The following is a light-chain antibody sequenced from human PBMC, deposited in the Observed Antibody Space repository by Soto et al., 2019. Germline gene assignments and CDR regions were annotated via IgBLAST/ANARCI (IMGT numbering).Light chain of an antibody. Sequence: QSVLTQPPSASGSPGQSVTISCTGTSSDVGRYNYVSWYQQHPGKAPKLMISEVTKRPSGVPDRFSGSKSGNTASLTVSGLQAEDEAAYYCSSYAGGNNLYVFVTGTKVTVL. CDR1: SSDVGRYNY. J-gene: IGLJ1*01. CDR3: SSYAGGNNLYV. V-gene: IGLV2-8*01. CDR2: EVT.